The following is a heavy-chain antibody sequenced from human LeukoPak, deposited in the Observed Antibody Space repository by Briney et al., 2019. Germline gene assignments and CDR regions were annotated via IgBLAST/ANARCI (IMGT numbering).Heavy chain of an antibody. V-gene: IGHV1-8*01. CDR2: MNPNSGNT. Sequence: ASVKVSCKASGYTFTSYDINWVRQATGQGLEWMGWMNPNSGNTGYAQKFQGRVTMTRNTSISTAYMELSSLRSEYTAVYYCASSCGGDCYYRAFDIWGQGTMVTVSS. J-gene: IGHJ3*02. D-gene: IGHD2-21*02. CDR3: ASSCGGDCYYRAFDI. CDR1: GYTFTSYD.